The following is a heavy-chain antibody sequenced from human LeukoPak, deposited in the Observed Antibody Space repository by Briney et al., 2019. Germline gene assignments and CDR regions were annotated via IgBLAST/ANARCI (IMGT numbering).Heavy chain of an antibody. Sequence: GGSLRLSCVVSGFTIGNHGMHWVRQAPGKGLEWVAMITSDGNNKYYADSVKDRFTISRDDSKNTLYLQMNSLRDEDTAVYYCAKDKIFRYLDYWGQGALVTVTS. J-gene: IGHJ4*02. V-gene: IGHV3-30*18. D-gene: IGHD2/OR15-2a*01. CDR3: AKDKIFRYLDY. CDR2: ITSDGNNK. CDR1: GFTIGNHG.